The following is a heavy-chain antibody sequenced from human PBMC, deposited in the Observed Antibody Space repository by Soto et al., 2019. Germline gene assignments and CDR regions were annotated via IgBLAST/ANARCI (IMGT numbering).Heavy chain of an antibody. J-gene: IGHJ5*02. CDR3: AGGAARLLWFDP. D-gene: IGHD3-10*01. CDR2: IYYSGST. V-gene: IGHV4-59*01. Sequence: PSETLSLTCTVSGGSISSYYWSWIRQPPGKGLEWIGYIYYSGSTNYNPSLKSRVTISVDTYKNQFSLKLSSVTAADTAVYYCAGGAARLLWFDPWGQGTRVTVS. CDR1: GGSISSYY.